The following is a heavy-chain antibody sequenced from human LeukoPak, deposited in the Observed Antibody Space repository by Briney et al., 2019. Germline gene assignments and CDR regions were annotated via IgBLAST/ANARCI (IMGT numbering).Heavy chain of an antibody. CDR3: ARDQEAFDY. CDR1: GSGFTSNN. V-gene: IGHV1-46*01. J-gene: IGHJ4*02. Sequence: GASVKVSCKASGSGFTSNNINWGRRARGQGVEGMGLIYPRDGSTSYAQKFQGRVTVTRDTSTSTVHMELSGLRSEDTAVYYCARDQEAFDYWGQGTLVTVSS. CDR2: IYPRDGST.